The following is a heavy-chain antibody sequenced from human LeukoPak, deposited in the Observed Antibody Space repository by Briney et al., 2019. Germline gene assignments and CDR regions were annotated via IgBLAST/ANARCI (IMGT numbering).Heavy chain of an antibody. V-gene: IGHV1-8*03. CDR3: ATPRGVGYSSSWYLDY. D-gene: IGHD6-13*01. Sequence: ASVNVSCKASGYTFTSYDINWVRQATGQGLEWMGWMNPNSGNTGYAQKFQGRVTITRNTSISTAYMELSSLRSEDTAVYYCATPRGVGYSSSWYLDYWGQGTLVTVSS. J-gene: IGHJ4*02. CDR2: MNPNSGNT. CDR1: GYTFTSYD.